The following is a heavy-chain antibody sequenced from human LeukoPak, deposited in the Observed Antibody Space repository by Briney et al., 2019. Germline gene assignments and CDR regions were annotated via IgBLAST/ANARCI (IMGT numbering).Heavy chain of an antibody. Sequence: GGSLRLSCAAFGFTFSSYAMSWVRQAPGKGLEWVSAISGSGGSTYYADSVKGGFTISRDNSKNTLYLQMNSLRAEDTAVYYCARDLLDDYSLDYWGQGTLVTVSS. CDR1: GFTFSSYA. V-gene: IGHV3-23*01. CDR2: ISGSGGST. J-gene: IGHJ4*02. CDR3: ARDLLDDYSLDY. D-gene: IGHD3-16*01.